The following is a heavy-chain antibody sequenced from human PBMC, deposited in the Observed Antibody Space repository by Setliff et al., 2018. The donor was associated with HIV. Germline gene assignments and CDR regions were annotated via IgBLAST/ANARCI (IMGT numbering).Heavy chain of an antibody. CDR3: AGEAWTSYRSSSGYYYYYMDV. Sequence: PSETLSLTCTVSGGSISSYYWSWIRQPAGKGLEWIGRIYTSESANYNPSLKSRVTMSVDTSRNHFSLKLSSVTAADTAVYYCAGEAWTSYRSSSGYYYYYMDVWGKGTTVTVSS. CDR2: IYTSESA. CDR1: GGSISSYY. D-gene: IGHD6-6*01. V-gene: IGHV4-4*07. J-gene: IGHJ6*03.